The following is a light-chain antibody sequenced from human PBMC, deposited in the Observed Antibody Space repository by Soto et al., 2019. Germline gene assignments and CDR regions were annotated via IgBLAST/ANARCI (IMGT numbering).Light chain of an antibody. CDR3: GTWDGSMNPQI. V-gene: IGLV1-51*01. CDR2: DND. Sequence: QSVLTQPPSVSASPGQKVTISCSGTSCNIGNNYVSWYQQLPGTAPKLLIYDNDKRPSGVPDRFSGSKSGTSATLAITGLQTGDEADYYCGTWDGSMNPQIFGGGTKLTVL. CDR1: SCNIGNNY. J-gene: IGLJ2*01.